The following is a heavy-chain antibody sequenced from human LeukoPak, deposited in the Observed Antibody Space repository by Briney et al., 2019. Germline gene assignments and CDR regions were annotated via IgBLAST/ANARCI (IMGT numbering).Heavy chain of an antibody. V-gene: IGHV3-23*01. CDR2: ISGPGDST. CDR3: AKLARDPWLFDY. J-gene: IGHJ4*02. CDR1: GFTFSTYA. Sequence: GGSLRLSCAASGFTFSTYAMSWVRQAPGTGLEWVSGISGPGDSTYYTDSVKGRFTISRDNSKNTLYLQMNSLRAEDTAVYYCAKLARDPWLFDYWGQGTLVTVSS. D-gene: IGHD6-19*01.